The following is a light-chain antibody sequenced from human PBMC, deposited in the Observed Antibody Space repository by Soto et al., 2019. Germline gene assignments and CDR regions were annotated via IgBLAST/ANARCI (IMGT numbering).Light chain of an antibody. CDR2: GAS. CDR3: QQYNNWPPFT. V-gene: IGKV3-15*01. J-gene: IGKJ5*01. Sequence: EILMTQSPATLSVSPGERATLSCRASQSVSKNLAWYQQKPGQAPRLLIYGASTRATGIPARFSGSGSETEFTLTISSLQSEDFAVYYCQQYNNWPPFTFGQGTRLEIK. CDR1: QSVSKN.